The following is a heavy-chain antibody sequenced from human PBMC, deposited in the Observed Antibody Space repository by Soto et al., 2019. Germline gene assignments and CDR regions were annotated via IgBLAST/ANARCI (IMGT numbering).Heavy chain of an antibody. CDR2: IDPSDSYT. CDR1: GYSFTSYW. V-gene: IGHV5-10-1*01. CDR3: ASTRPYYDSSGYSPDY. J-gene: IGHJ4*02. Sequence: PGESLKISCKGSGYSFTSYWISWVRQMPGKGLEWMGRIDPSDSYTNYSPSFQGHVTISADKSISTAYLQWGSLKASDTAMYYCASTRPYYDSSGYSPDYWGQGTLVTVSS. D-gene: IGHD3-22*01.